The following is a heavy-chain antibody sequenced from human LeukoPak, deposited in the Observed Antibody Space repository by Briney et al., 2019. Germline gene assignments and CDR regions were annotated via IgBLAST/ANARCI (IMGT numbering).Heavy chain of an antibody. J-gene: IGHJ6*03. D-gene: IGHD3-22*01. CDR3: ARTPFYDSSGYPYYYYMDV. CDR1: GFTFDDYG. CDR2: INWNGGST. V-gene: IGHV3-20*04. Sequence: GGSLRLSCAASGFTFDDYGMSWVRQAPGKGLEWVSGINWNGGSTVYADSVKGRFTISRDNAKNSLYLQMNSLRAEDTALYYCARTPFYDSSGYPYYYYMDVWGKGTTVTVSS.